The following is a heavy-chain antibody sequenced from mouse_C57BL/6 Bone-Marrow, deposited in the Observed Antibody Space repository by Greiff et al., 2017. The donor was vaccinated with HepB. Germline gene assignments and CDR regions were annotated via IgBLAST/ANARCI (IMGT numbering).Heavy chain of an antibody. CDR2: ISGGGGNT. CDR3: ARQNGFNYYAMDY. D-gene: IGHD2-2*01. J-gene: IGHJ4*01. CDR1: GFTFSSYT. V-gene: IGHV5-9*01. Sequence: EVKLMESGGGLVKPGGSLKLSCAASGFTFSSYTMSWVRQTPENRLEWVATISGGGGNTYYPDSVKGRFTISRDNAKNTLYLQMSSLRSEDTALYYCARQNGFNYYAMDYWGQGTSVTVSS.